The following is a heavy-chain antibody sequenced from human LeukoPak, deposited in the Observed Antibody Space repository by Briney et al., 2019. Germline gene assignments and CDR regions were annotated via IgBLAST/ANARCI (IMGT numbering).Heavy chain of an antibody. V-gene: IGHV4-59*01. D-gene: IGHD4-17*01. Sequence: SETLSLTCTVSGGSLSSYYWSWIRQPPGKGLEWIGYIHHSGSTNHNPSLKSRVSISVDTSKNQFSLKLSSVTAADTAVYYCARDNGANSGAFDIGGQGTMVTVS. CDR1: GGSLSSYY. CDR3: ARDNGANSGAFDI. CDR2: IHHSGST. J-gene: IGHJ3*02.